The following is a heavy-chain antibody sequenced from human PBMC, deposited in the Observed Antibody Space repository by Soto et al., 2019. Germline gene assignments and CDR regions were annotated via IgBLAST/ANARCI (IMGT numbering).Heavy chain of an antibody. Sequence: GASVKVSCKASGGTFSSYAISWVRQAPGQGLEWMGGIIPIFGTANYAQKFQGRVTITADESTSTAYMELSSLRSEDTAVYYCARELIAVAGTNWFDPWGQGTLVTVS. D-gene: IGHD6-19*01. CDR2: IIPIFGTA. CDR1: GGTFSSYA. J-gene: IGHJ5*02. V-gene: IGHV1-69*13. CDR3: ARELIAVAGTNWFDP.